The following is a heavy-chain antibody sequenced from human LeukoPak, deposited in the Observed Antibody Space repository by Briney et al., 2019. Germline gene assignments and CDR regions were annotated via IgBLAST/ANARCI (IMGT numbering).Heavy chain of an antibody. D-gene: IGHD3-3*01. CDR3: ARADFVDAFDI. CDR2: INPSGGST. V-gene: IGHV1-46*01. CDR1: GYTFTSYY. Sequence: ASVKVSCKASGYTFTSYYMHWVRQAPGQGLEWMGIINPSGGSTSYAQKLQGRVTMTTDTSTSTAYMELRSLRSDDTAVYYCARADFVDAFDIWGQGTMVTVSS. J-gene: IGHJ3*02.